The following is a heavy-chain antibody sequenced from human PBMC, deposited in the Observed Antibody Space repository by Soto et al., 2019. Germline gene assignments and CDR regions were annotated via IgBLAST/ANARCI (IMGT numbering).Heavy chain of an antibody. CDR1: GFTFSSYA. CDR3: AKDFDSYSSGRYGMNV. CDR2: ISGSGGGT. Sequence: GGSLRLSCASSGFTFSSYAMSWVRQAPGKGREWVASISGSGGGTYYADSVKGRFTFSRDNSKNTLYLQMNSLRSEDTAVYYCAKDFDSYSSGRYGMNVWGQGPTVTAP. D-gene: IGHD6-19*01. V-gene: IGHV3-23*01. J-gene: IGHJ6*02.